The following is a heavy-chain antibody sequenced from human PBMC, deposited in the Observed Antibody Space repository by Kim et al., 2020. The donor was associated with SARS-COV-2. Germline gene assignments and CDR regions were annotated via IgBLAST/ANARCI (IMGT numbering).Heavy chain of an antibody. CDR2: ISSDGITT. V-gene: IGHV3-64D*06. D-gene: IGHD6-19*01. CDR1: GFTFRSYN. CDR3: VKDYGSGWNQSGF. J-gene: IGHJ4*02. Sequence: GGSLRLSCSASGFTFRSYNIYWVRQAPGKGPEYVSDISSDGITTYYADSVKGRFAISRDNLKNTLYLQMSSLRTEDTAVYFCVKDYGSGWNQSGFWGQGTLVAGSS.